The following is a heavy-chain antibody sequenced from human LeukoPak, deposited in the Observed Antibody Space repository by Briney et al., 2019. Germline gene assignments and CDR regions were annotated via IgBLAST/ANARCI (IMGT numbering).Heavy chain of an antibody. J-gene: IGHJ3*02. Sequence: GGSLRLSCAASGFSFSNYAMTWVRQAPGKALEWVSGISGGGGSIYYADFVKGRFTISRDNSKNTVYLQMNSLRAEYTAVYYCATYWRYFDWLLSYIWGLGTMVTVSS. V-gene: IGHV3-23*01. CDR2: ISGGGGSI. CDR3: ATYWRYFDWLLSYI. CDR1: GFSFSNYA. D-gene: IGHD3-9*01.